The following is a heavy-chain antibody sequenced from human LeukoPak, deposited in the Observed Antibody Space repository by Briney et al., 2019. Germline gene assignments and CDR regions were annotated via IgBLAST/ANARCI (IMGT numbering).Heavy chain of an antibody. CDR1: GYSFTSYW. CDR2: IYCGDSET. J-gene: IGHJ4*02. V-gene: IGHV5-51*01. Sequence: PGESLKISCRGSGYSFTSYWITWVRQMSGKGLEWMGSIYCGDSETRYNPSFQGQATFSVDKSTNTAYLQWSPLRASDTAIYYCARSTSAYYSADYWGQGTLVTVSS. CDR3: ARSTSAYYSADY. D-gene: IGHD3-22*01.